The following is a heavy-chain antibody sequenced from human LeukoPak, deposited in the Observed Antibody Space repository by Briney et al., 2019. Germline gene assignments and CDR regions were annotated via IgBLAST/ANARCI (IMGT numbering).Heavy chain of an antibody. D-gene: IGHD3-10*01. V-gene: IGHV1-2*06. CDR3: ARDRGGGSGTYYILY. J-gene: IGHJ4*02. CDR2: INPNNGGT. Sequence: ASAKVSCKASGYTFTDYQMHWVRQAPGQGLEWLGRINPNNGGTNYAQKFQGRVTMTRGTSISTAYMELSSLRSDDTAVYYCARDRGGGSGTYYILYWGLGSLVTVSS. CDR1: GYTFTDYQ.